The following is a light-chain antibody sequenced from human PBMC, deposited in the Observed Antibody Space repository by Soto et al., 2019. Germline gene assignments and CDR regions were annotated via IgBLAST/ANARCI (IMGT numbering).Light chain of an antibody. CDR2: GAS. Sequence: EIEMTQSPATLSVSPGERATLSCRASQSVSTNLAWYQQKPGQTPRLLIFGASTRATGIPARFSGSGSGTEFTLTISSLQSGDFAVYYCQQYNTWPQTFGQGTKLEIK. J-gene: IGKJ2*01. CDR3: QQYNTWPQT. V-gene: IGKV3-15*01. CDR1: QSVSTN.